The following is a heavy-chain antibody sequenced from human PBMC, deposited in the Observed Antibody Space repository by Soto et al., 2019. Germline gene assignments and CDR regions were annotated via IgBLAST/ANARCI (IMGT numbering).Heavy chain of an antibody. J-gene: IGHJ6*02. CDR1: GFTFSSYG. Sequence: QVQLVESGGGVVQPGRSLRLSCAASGFTFSSYGMHWVRQAPGKGLEWVAVIWYDGSNKYYADSVKGRFTISRDNSKNTLYLQMNSLRDEDTAVYYCARDTDYYGSGAYYYYYYGMDVWGQGTTVTVSS. CDR2: IWYDGSNK. CDR3: ARDTDYYGSGAYYYYYYGMDV. V-gene: IGHV3-33*01. D-gene: IGHD3-10*01.